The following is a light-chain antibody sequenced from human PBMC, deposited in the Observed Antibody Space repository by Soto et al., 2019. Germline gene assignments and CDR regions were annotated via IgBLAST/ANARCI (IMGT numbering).Light chain of an antibody. CDR3: ASWDDSLNGPV. V-gene: IGLV1-44*01. J-gene: IGLJ1*01. CDR2: TNT. CDR1: SSNVGGNP. Sequence: QSFLTNPPSSSGTPGQRVAISCSVSSSNVGGNPVNWYQHVPTTAPKLLIYTNTQRPSGVPDRFSGSKSGTSASLAISGLQSEDEADYYCASWDDSLNGPVFGTGTKVTVL.